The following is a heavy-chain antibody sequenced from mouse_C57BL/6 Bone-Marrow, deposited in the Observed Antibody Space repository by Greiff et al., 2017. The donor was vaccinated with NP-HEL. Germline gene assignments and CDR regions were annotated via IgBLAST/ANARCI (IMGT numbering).Heavy chain of an antibody. CDR2: ISSGGSYT. V-gene: IGHV5-6*01. CDR3: ARQSLNWAWFAY. CDR1: GFTFSSYG. D-gene: IGHD4-1*02. J-gene: IGHJ3*01. Sequence: EVKVVESGGDLVKPGGSLKLSCAASGFTFSSYGMSWVRQTPDKRLEWVATISSGGSYTYYTDSVKGRFTISRNNAKNTLYLQMSSLKSEDTAMYYCARQSLNWAWFAYWGQGTLVTVSA.